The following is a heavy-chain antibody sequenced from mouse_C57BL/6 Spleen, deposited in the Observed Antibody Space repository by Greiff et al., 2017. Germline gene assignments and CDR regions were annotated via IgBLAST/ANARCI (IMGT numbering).Heavy chain of an antibody. CDR1: GFNIKDYY. D-gene: IGHD2-4*01. J-gene: IGHJ1*03. CDR3: AKYDYAWYFDV. V-gene: IGHV14-2*01. CDR2: IDPEDGET. Sequence: VQLKQSGAELVKPGASVKLSCTASGFNIKDYYMHWVKQRTEQGLEWIGRIDPEDGETKYAAKFQGKATITADTSSNTAYLQPSSLTSEDTAVYYCAKYDYAWYFDVWGTGTTVTVAS.